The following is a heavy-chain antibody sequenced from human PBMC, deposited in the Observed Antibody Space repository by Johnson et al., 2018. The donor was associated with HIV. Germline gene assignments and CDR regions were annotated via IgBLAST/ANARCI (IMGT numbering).Heavy chain of an antibody. V-gene: IGHV3-13*01. Sequence: VQLVASGGGLVQPGGSLRLSCAASGFIFSSYDMHWVRQATGRGLEWVSGIGTAGDTYYPGSVKGRFTISRENAKNSLYLQMNSLRPEDTAVYYCARYGRDLVTRGSFDVWGQGTMVTVS. CDR2: IGTAGDT. CDR1: GFIFSSYD. CDR3: ARYGRDLVTRGSFDV. J-gene: IGHJ3*01. D-gene: IGHD3-10*02.